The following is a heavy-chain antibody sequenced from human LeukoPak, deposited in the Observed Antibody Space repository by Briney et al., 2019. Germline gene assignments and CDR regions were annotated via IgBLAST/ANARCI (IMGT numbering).Heavy chain of an antibody. Sequence: GGSLRLSCAASRFTLSNYWMSWVRQAPGKGLEWVANINQDESKKYYADSVKGRFTISRDNAKNSLYLQMSSLTAEDTAIYYCARDHAYRADYWGQGTLVTVSS. CDR3: ARDHAYRADY. CDR2: INQDESKK. J-gene: IGHJ4*02. V-gene: IGHV3-7*01. CDR1: RFTLSNYW. D-gene: IGHD2-2*01.